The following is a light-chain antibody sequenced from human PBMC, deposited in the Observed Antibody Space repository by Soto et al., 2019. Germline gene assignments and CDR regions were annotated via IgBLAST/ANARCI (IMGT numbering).Light chain of an antibody. Sequence: QPVLTQPPSASGTPGQRVTISCSGSSSNIGSNYVYWYQQLPGTAPKLLIYRNNQRPSGVPDRFSGSKSGTSASLAISGLRSEDEADYYCAAWDDSLSAHWVFGGGTKVTVL. CDR3: AAWDDSLSAHWV. J-gene: IGLJ3*02. V-gene: IGLV1-47*01. CDR1: SSNIGSNY. CDR2: RNN.